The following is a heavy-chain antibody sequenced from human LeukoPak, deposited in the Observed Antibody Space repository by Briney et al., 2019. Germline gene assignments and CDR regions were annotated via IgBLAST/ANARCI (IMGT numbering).Heavy chain of an antibody. Sequence: KTSETLSLTCTVSGGSISSGGYYWSWIRQHPGKGLEWIGYIYYSGSTYYNPSLKSRVTISVDTSKNQFSLKLSSVTAADTAVYYCARGGGYNYYFDYWGQGTLVTVSS. V-gene: IGHV4-31*03. CDR1: GGSISSGGYY. J-gene: IGHJ4*02. CDR3: ARGGGYNYYFDY. CDR2: IYYSGST. D-gene: IGHD5-24*01.